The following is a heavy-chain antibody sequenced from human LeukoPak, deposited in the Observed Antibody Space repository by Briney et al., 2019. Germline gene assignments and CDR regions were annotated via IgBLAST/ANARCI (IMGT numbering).Heavy chain of an antibody. CDR1: GFTFSSYG. Sequence: GGSLRLSCAASGFTFSSYGMHWVRQAPGKGLEWVAVIWYDGNNKYYADSVKGRFTISRDNSKNTLYLQMNSLRAEDTAVYYCARGYYDFWSGYYQYNWFDPWGQGTLVTVSS. CDR3: ARGYYDFWSGYYQYNWFDP. V-gene: IGHV3-33*01. D-gene: IGHD3-3*01. CDR2: IWYDGNNK. J-gene: IGHJ5*02.